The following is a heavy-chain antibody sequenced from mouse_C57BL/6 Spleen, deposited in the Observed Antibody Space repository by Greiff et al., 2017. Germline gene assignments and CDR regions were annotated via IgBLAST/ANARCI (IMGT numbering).Heavy chain of an antibody. V-gene: IGHV1-72*01. Sequence: QVQLQQPGAELVKPGASVKLSCKASGYTFTSYWMHWVKQRPGRGLEWIGRIDPNSGGTKYNEKFKSKATLTVDKPSSTAYIQLSSLTSEDSAVYYCARSPSTVVVPFDYWGQGTTLTVSS. D-gene: IGHD1-1*01. CDR2: IDPNSGGT. CDR1: GYTFTSYW. J-gene: IGHJ2*01. CDR3: ARSPSTVVVPFDY.